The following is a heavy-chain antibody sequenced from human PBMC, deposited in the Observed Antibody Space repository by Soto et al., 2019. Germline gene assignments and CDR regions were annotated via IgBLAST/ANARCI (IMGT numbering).Heavy chain of an antibody. CDR3: ARVGDYDILTGYYYFDY. D-gene: IGHD3-9*01. CDR1: GFTFSSYW. Sequence: EVQLVESGGGLVQPGGSLRLSCAASGFTFSSYWMHWVRQAPGKGLVWVSRINSDGSSTSYADSVKGRFTISRDNAKNTLYLQMNRLRAEDTAVYYCARVGDYDILTGYYYFDYWGQGTLVTVSS. CDR2: INSDGSST. V-gene: IGHV3-74*01. J-gene: IGHJ4*02.